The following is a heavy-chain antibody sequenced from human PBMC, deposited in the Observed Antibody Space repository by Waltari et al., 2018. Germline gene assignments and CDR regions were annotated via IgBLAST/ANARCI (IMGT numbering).Heavy chain of an antibody. V-gene: IGHV1-3*01. CDR1: GYTFSSYV. CDR2: INAGNGNT. D-gene: IGHD6-19*01. CDR3: ARVAGYNSGWFFDF. J-gene: IGHJ4*02. Sequence: QVHLVQSGAEVKKPGASVKVSCKASGYTFSSYVINWARLAPGQRLEWLGWINAGNGNTKYSQQFQGRGTITRDMSASTVNLELSSLTSEDTAIYYCARVAGYNSGWFFDFWGQGTLVTVSS.